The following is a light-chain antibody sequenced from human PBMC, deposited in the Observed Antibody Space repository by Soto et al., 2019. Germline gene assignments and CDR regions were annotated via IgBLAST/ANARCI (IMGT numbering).Light chain of an antibody. CDR1: QYVTSND. CDR2: TTS. V-gene: IGKV3-20*01. J-gene: IGKJ1*01. CDR3: QQYGGSPWT. Sequence: EIVLTQSPGTLSLSPGERATLSCRASQYVTSNDLAWYQQKPGQAPRLLIYTTSSRATGVPERFSGSGSGTDFTLMISRLEPDDFAVYYCQQYGGSPWTFGQGTKVEIK.